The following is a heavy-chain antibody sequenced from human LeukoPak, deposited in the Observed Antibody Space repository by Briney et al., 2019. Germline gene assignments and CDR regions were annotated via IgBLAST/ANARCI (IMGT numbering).Heavy chain of an antibody. J-gene: IGHJ4*02. CDR2: FDPEDGET. D-gene: IGHD5-24*01. Sequence: GASVKVSCKVSGYTLTELSMHWVRQAPGKGLEWMGGFDPEDGETIYAQKFQGRVTMTEDTSTDTAHMELSSLRSEDTAVYYCATFFTDRDGYNAAYFDYWGQGTLVTVSS. V-gene: IGHV1-24*01. CDR1: GYTLTELS. CDR3: ATFFTDRDGYNAAYFDY.